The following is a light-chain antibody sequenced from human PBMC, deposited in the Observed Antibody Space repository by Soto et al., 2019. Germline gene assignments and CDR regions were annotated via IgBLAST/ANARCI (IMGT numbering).Light chain of an antibody. Sequence: DIVFRQSPGTLSLSPGERATLSCRANQSVSSSYLAWYQQKPGQAPRLLIYGAFKRATGIPDRFSGSGSGTDFTLTISRLEPEDFAVYYCQQYGSSPPSITFGQGTRLAIK. CDR1: QSVSSSY. V-gene: IGKV3-20*01. CDR2: GAF. CDR3: QQYGSSPPSIT. J-gene: IGKJ5*01.